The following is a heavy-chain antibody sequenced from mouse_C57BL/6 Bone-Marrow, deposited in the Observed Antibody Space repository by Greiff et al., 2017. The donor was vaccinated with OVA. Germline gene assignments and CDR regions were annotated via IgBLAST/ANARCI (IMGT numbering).Heavy chain of an antibody. V-gene: IGHV7-1*01. D-gene: IGHD2-4*01. Sequence: EVKLMESGGGLVQSGRSLRLSCATSGFTFSDFYMEWVRQAPGKGLEWIAASRNKANDYTTEYSASVKGRFIVSRDTSQSILYLQMNALRAEDTAIYYCARDFYYDYEGYFEVWGTGTTVTVSS. CDR3: ARDFYYDYEGYFEV. J-gene: IGHJ1*03. CDR2: SRNKANDYTT. CDR1: GFTFSDFY.